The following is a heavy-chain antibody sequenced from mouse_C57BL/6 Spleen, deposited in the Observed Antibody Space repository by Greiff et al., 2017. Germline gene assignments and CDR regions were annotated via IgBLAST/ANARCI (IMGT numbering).Heavy chain of an antibody. V-gene: IGHV1-53*01. J-gene: IGHJ1*03. CDR3: AKIYYDYDGWYFDV. CDR1: GYTFTSYW. Sequence: VQLQQPGTELVKPGASVKLSCKASGYTFTSYWMHWVKQRPGQGLEWIGNINPSNGGTNYNEKFKSKATLTVDKSSSTDYMQLSSLTSEDSAVYYCAKIYYDYDGWYFDVWGTGTTVTVSS. CDR2: INPSNGGT. D-gene: IGHD2-4*01.